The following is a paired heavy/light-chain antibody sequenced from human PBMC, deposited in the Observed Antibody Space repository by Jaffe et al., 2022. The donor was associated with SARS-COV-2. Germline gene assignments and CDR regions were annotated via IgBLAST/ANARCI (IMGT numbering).Light chain of an antibody. Sequence: QTVVTQEPSLTVSPGGTVTLTCASSTGAVTSGHYPNWFQQKPGQAPRPLIYNAINKHSWTPARFSGSLLGGKSALTLSGVQPEDEGDYYCLLYYGGAWVFGGGTKLTVL. J-gene: IGLJ3*02. CDR1: TGAVTSGHY. CDR2: NAI. V-gene: IGLV7-43*01. CDR3: LLYYGGAWV.
Heavy chain of an antibody. D-gene: IGHD1-1*01. CDR2: IKEDGSEK. CDR3: ATNWRVGY. CDR1: GLTFKNYW. J-gene: IGHJ4*02. V-gene: IGHV3-7*03. Sequence: EVQLVESGGDLVQPGGSLRLSCVGSGLTFKNYWMSWVRQAPGKGLEWVANIKEDGSEKYYMDSVKGRFTISRDNAENSVYLQMNSLRAEDTAVYYCATNWRVGYWGQGTLVTVSS.